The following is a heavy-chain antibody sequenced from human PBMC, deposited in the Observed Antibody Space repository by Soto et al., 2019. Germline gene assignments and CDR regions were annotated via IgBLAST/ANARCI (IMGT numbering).Heavy chain of an antibody. V-gene: IGHV1-2*02. Sequence: ASVKVFCKASGYTFTGYYMHWVRQAPGQGLGWMGWINPNSGGTNYAQKFQGRVTMTRDTSISTAYMELSRLRSDDTAVYYCARRAAADNKCFQHWGQGTLVTVSS. J-gene: IGHJ1*01. D-gene: IGHD6-13*01. CDR3: ARRAAADNKCFQH. CDR2: INPNSGGT. CDR1: GYTFTGYY.